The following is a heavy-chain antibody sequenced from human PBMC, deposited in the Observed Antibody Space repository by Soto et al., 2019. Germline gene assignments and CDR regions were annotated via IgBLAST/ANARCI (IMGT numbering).Heavy chain of an antibody. D-gene: IGHD3-10*01. J-gene: IGHJ4*02. CDR3: ERRDGMSGGFDY. Sequence: QVQLVQSGAEVKKPGASVKVSCKASGYTFTSYDINWVRQATGQGLEWMGWMNPNSVNTGYAQKFQGRVTMTRNTSISTAYMELSSLRSEDTAVYYCERRDGMSGGFDYWGQGTLVTVSS. CDR2: MNPNSVNT. V-gene: IGHV1-8*01. CDR1: GYTFTSYD.